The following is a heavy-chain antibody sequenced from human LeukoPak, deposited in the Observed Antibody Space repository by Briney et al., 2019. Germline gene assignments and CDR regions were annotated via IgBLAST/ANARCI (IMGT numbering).Heavy chain of an antibody. CDR2: INSDGTTI. CDR3: AKEYDSSFDY. D-gene: IGHD3-22*01. Sequence: GGSLRLSCVASGFTFSRYWMPWVRQVPGKGLVWVSRINSDGTTISYADSVKGRFTISRDNAKNSLYLQMNSLRAEDTALYYCAKEYDSSFDYWGQGTLVTVSS. V-gene: IGHV3-74*01. J-gene: IGHJ4*02. CDR1: GFTFSRYW.